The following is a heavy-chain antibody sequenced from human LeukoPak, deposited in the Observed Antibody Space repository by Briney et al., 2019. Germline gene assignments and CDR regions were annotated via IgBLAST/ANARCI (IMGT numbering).Heavy chain of an antibody. D-gene: IGHD6-19*01. CDR3: ARGHAVAGPYKFDP. CDR1: GGTFSSYA. J-gene: IGHJ5*02. Sequence: ASVKVSCKASGGTFSSYAISWVRQAPGQGLEWMGRIIPILGIANYAQKFQGRVTITADKSTSTAYMELSSLRSEDTAVYYCARGHAVAGPYKFDPWGQGTLVTVSS. V-gene: IGHV1-69*04. CDR2: IIPILGIA.